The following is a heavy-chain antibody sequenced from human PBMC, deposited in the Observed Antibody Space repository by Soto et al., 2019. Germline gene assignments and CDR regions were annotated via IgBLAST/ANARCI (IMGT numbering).Heavy chain of an antibody. CDR2: IIPMFATT. CDR3: ARGRGIGFSSTWNIYWYYNMDV. Sequence: QVQLVQSGAEVRKSGSSVKVSCKDAGGTFSDNALSWVRHAPGQGLEWMGGIIPMFATTNYAQKFQGRVTITADDSATTAHMELSSLKSEDTAVYYCARGRGIGFSSTWNIYWYYNMDVWGQGTTVTVSS. J-gene: IGHJ6*02. CDR1: GGTFSDNA. D-gene: IGHD6-13*01. V-gene: IGHV1-69*01.